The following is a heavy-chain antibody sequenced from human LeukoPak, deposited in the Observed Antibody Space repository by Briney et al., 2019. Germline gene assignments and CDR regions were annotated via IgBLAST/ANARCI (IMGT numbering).Heavy chain of an antibody. CDR1: GFTFRSYS. V-gene: IGHV3-48*01. J-gene: IGHJ6*03. CDR3: ARDPYSGNYGAYYHYYMDV. CDR2: ISGIGETT. Sequence: GGSLRLSWAASGFTFRSYSVNGVRKAPGQGREGISYISGIGETTYNADSVRGRFTISRDSDKNSLYLQMNSLRVEDTAVYYCARDPYSGNYGAYYHYYMDVWGKGTTVTISS. D-gene: IGHD1-26*01.